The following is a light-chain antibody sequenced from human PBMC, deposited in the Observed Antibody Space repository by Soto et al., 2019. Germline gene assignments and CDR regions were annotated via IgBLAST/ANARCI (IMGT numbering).Light chain of an antibody. CDR2: GAS. V-gene: IGKV1-6*01. Sequence: IQITPSPTSLSASDWASQTNYWRASQGIGNALGWYQQKPGKPPKVLIYGASNLQSGVPPRFSGSGSGTDFTLAISNLQPEDSATYYCLQDINYPWTFGQGTKVDIK. J-gene: IGKJ1*01. CDR3: LQDINYPWT. CDR1: QGIGNA.